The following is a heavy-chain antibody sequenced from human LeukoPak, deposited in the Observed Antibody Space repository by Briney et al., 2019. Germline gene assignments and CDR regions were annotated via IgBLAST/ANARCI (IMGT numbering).Heavy chain of an antibody. D-gene: IGHD1-26*01. Sequence: PSETLSLTCAVYGGSFSGYYWSWIRQPPGKGLEWIGEINHSGSTNYNPSLKSRVTISVDTSKNQFSLQLNSVTPEDTAVYYCARARTEYSGSYYWGPWGAAYYFDYWGQGTLVTVSS. V-gene: IGHV4-34*01. CDR3: ARARTEYSGSYYWGPWGAAYYFDY. CDR2: INHSGST. J-gene: IGHJ4*02. CDR1: GGSFSGYY.